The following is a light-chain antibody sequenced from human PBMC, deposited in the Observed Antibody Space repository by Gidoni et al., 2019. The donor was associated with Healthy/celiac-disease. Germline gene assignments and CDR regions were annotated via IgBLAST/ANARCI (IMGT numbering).Light chain of an antibody. CDR1: QSVSSSY. J-gene: IGKJ3*01. V-gene: IGKV3-20*01. CDR2: GAS. Sequence: ETVLTQSPGPLSLSPGERATLSCRASQSVSSSYLSWYQQKPGQAPRLLIYGASSRSTGIPDRFSGSGSGTDFTITISRLEPEDFAVYYCQQYGSSPLITFGPGTKVDIK. CDR3: QQYGSSPLIT.